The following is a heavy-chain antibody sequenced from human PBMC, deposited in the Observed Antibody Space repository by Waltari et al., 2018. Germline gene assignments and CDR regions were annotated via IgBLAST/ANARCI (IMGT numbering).Heavy chain of an antibody. D-gene: IGHD6-19*01. CDR3: ATKRESSASGFDY. V-gene: IGHV4-39*01. J-gene: IGHJ4*02. Sequence: QLQLQESGPGLVKPSETLSFTCTVSGCSISSSSYYWGWIRQPPGKVLEWIGSIYYSGSTYYNPSLKSRVTISVDTSKNQFSLKLSSVTAADTAVYYCATKRESSASGFDYWGQGTLVTVSS. CDR1: GCSISSSSYY. CDR2: IYYSGST.